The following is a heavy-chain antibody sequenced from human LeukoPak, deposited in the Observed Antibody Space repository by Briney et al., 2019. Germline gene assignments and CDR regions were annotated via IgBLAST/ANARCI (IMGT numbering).Heavy chain of an antibody. D-gene: IGHD3-22*01. CDR3: ARVPQSYDSSGYPFDY. V-gene: IGHV3-53*01. CDR2: IYSGGST. Sequence: GGSLRLSCAASGFTVSSNYMSWVRQAPGKGLEWVSVIYSGGSTYYADSVKGRFTISRDNSKNTLYLQMNSLRAEDTAVYYCARVPQSYDSSGYPFDYWGQGTLVTVSS. CDR1: GFTVSSNY. J-gene: IGHJ4*02.